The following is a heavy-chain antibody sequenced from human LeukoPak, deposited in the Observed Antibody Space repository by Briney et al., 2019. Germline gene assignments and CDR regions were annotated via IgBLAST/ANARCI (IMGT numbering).Heavy chain of an antibody. J-gene: IGHJ4*02. Sequence: GGSLRLSCAASGFTFGSHAMNWVRQAPGKGLEWVSGIYGNAGRTFYADSVKGCFTMSRDNSKNTLYLQMDSLRVEDTAIYYCARAGSDNYYSGINYWGQGTLVTVSS. V-gene: IGHV3-23*01. D-gene: IGHD1-26*01. CDR1: GFTFGSHA. CDR2: IYGNAGRT. CDR3: ARAGSDNYYSGINY.